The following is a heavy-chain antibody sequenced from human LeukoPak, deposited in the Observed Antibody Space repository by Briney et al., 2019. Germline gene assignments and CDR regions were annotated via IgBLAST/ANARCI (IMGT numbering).Heavy chain of an antibody. Sequence: PSETLSLTCTVSGGSISSYYWSWLRQPAGKGLEWIGRVYTSGSTNYNPSLKSRVTMSVDTSKNQFSLKLSSVTAADTAVYYCARSADTAMPLAPFDYWGQGTLVTVSS. D-gene: IGHD5-18*01. J-gene: IGHJ4*02. V-gene: IGHV4-4*07. CDR1: GGSISSYY. CDR3: ARSADTAMPLAPFDY. CDR2: VYTSGST.